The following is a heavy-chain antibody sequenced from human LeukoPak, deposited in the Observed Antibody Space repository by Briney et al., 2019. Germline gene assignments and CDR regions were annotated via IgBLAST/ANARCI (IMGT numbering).Heavy chain of an antibody. CDR2: ISPNSGAT. CDR1: GYTXTDYY. CDR3: ARAGRQYVVVPPDY. D-gene: IGHD2-21*01. Sequence: ASVKVSCKASGYTXTDYYMHWVRQAPGQGLEWMGWISPNSGATNYPQKFQGRVTMTRDTSISTAYMELSRLRSDDTAVYYCARAGRQYVVVPPDYWGQGSLVTVSS. J-gene: IGHJ4*02. V-gene: IGHV1-2*02.